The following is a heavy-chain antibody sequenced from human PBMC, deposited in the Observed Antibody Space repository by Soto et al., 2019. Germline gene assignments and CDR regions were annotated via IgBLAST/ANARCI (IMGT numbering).Heavy chain of an antibody. CDR2: IYYSGST. Sequence: TLSLTCDVSGDTISTGGYTWAWIRQPPGKGLEWIGYIYYSGSTKYNPSLKSRATISVDRSKNQFSLKLSSVTAADTAVYYCARGQVVAAQHWGQGTLVTVSS. D-gene: IGHD2-15*01. CDR1: GDTISTGGYT. CDR3: ARGQVVAAQH. V-gene: IGHV4-30-4*07. J-gene: IGHJ4*02.